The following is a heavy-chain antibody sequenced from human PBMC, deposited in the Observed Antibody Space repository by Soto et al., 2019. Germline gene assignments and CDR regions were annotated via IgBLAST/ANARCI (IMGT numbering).Heavy chain of an antibody. Sequence: QVQLVQSGAEVKKPGAPVKVSCKASGYTFTSYDINCVRQATGQGLEWMGWMNPNSGNTGYAQKFQGRVTMTRNTSMSTAYMEMSSLRSEDTVVYYCARPTNDDGDRHWGQGTRVSVSS. CDR3: ARPTNDDGDRH. V-gene: IGHV1-8*01. CDR1: GYTFTSYD. D-gene: IGHD4-17*01. CDR2: MNPNSGNT. J-gene: IGHJ4*02.